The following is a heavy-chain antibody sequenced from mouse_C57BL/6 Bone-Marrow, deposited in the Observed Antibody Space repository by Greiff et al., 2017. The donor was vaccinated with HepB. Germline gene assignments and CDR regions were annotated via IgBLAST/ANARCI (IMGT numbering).Heavy chain of an antibody. J-gene: IGHJ3*01. CDR2: IYPGSGST. D-gene: IGHD4-1*01. CDR3: AIKGLTGTSGVFAY. CDR1: GYTFTSYW. Sequence: VKLQQPGAELVKPGASVKMSCKASGYTFTSYWITWVKQRPGQGLEWIGDIYPGSGSTNYNEKFKSKATLTVDTSSSTAYMQLSSLTSEDSAVYYCAIKGLTGTSGVFAYWGQGTLVTVSA. V-gene: IGHV1-55*01.